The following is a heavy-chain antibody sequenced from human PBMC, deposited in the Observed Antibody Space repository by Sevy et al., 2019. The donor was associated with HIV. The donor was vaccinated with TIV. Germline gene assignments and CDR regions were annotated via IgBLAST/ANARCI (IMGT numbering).Heavy chain of an antibody. D-gene: IGHD5-12*01. CDR2: IWYDGTNK. Sequence: GGSLRLSCAASGFTFSGYGMHWVRQAPGKGLEWVAVIWYDGTNKYYTDSVKGRFTISRDNSKNTLYLQMNSLRAEDTAVYYCAREGSPYDTYYYYYGMDVWGQGTTVTVSS. CDR1: GFTFSGYG. CDR3: AREGSPYDTYYYYYGMDV. J-gene: IGHJ6*02. V-gene: IGHV3-33*01.